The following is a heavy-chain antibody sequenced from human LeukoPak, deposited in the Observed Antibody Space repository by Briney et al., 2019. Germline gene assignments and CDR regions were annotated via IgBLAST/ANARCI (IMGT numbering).Heavy chain of an antibody. V-gene: IGHV1-8*01. Sequence: GASVKVSCKASGYTFTRYDINWVRQATGQGLEWMGWMNPNSGNTGYAQKFQGRVTMTRNTSISTAYMELSSLRSEDTAVYYCARGDIVVLPAGIPPNWFDPWGQGTLVTVSS. CDR3: ARGDIVVLPAGIPPNWFDP. J-gene: IGHJ5*02. D-gene: IGHD2-2*02. CDR2: MNPNSGNT. CDR1: GYTFTRYD.